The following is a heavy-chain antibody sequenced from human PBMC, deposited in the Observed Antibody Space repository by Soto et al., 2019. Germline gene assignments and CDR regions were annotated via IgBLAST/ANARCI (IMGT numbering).Heavy chain of an antibody. D-gene: IGHD3-3*01. Sequence: GESLKISCKGSGYSFTSYWIGWVRQMPGKGLEWMGIIYPGDSDTRYSPSFQGQVTISADKPISTAYLQWSSLKASDTAMYYCARHTEYDFWSGYLYYYGMDVWGQGTTVTVSS. J-gene: IGHJ6*02. V-gene: IGHV5-51*01. CDR1: GYSFTSYW. CDR3: ARHTEYDFWSGYLYYYGMDV. CDR2: IYPGDSDT.